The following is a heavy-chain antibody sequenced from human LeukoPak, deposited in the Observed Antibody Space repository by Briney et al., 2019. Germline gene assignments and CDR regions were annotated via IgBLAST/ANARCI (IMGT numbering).Heavy chain of an antibody. CDR3: SEPSFDY. J-gene: IGHJ4*02. Sequence: GGSLRLSCAASGFTFSSYGMHWVRQASGKGLEWVGRIRSKANSYATAYAASVKGRFTISRDDSKNTAYLQMNSLKTEDTAVYYCSEPSFDYWGQGTLVTVSS. CDR2: IRSKANSYAT. V-gene: IGHV3-73*01. D-gene: IGHD1-14*01. CDR1: GFTFSSYG.